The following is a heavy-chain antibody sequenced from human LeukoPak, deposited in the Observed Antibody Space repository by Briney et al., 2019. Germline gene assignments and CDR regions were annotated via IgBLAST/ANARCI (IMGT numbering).Heavy chain of an antibody. D-gene: IGHD3-22*01. CDR3: ARDLSQTYYYDSSGYSFDY. Sequence: GGSLRLSFAASGFTFSTYTINWVGQAPGKGLEWVSSISISSSYIYYADSVKGRFTISRDNAKNSLYLQMNSLRAEDTAVYYCARDLSQTYYYDSSGYSFDYWGQGTLVTVSS. CDR2: ISISSSYI. J-gene: IGHJ4*02. V-gene: IGHV3-21*01. CDR1: GFTFSTYT.